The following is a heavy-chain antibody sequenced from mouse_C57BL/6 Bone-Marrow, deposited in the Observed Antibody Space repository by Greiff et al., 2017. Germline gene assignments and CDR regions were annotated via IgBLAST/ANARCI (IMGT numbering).Heavy chain of an antibody. J-gene: IGHJ1*03. CDR1: GFTFSSYA. CDR2: ISSGGDYI. Sequence: EVQGVESGEGLVKPGGSLKLSCAASGFTFSSYAMSWVRQTPEKRLEWVAYISSGGDYIYYADTVKGRYTISRDNARNTLYLQMSSLKSEDTAMYYYTRVGYYGSRRYFDYWGKGTTLTVSS. D-gene: IGHD1-1*01. V-gene: IGHV5-9-1*02. CDR3: TRVGYYGSRRYFDY.